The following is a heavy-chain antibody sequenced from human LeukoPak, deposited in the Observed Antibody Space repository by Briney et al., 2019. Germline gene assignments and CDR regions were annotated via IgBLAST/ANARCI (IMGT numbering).Heavy chain of an antibody. Sequence: PSETLSLTCAVYGGSFSGYYWSWIRQPPGKGLEWIGEINHSGSTNYNPSLKSRVTISVDTSKNQFSLKLSSVTAADTAVYYCARDSGSFYNYYYGMDVWGQGTTVTVSS. CDR1: GGSFSGYY. CDR2: INHSGST. J-gene: IGHJ6*02. D-gene: IGHD1-26*01. V-gene: IGHV4-34*01. CDR3: ARDSGSFYNYYYGMDV.